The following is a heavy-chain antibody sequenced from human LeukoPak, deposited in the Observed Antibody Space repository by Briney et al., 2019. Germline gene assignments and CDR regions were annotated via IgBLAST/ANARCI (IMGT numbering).Heavy chain of an antibody. Sequence: ASVKVSCKTSGYTFTGYYIHWVRQAPGQGLEWMGWINPNSGDTNYAQKFQGRVSMTGDTSISTAYMELSRLRSDDTAVYYCATNDIVVVPAAMSDWGQGTLVTVSS. CDR1: GYTFTGYY. D-gene: IGHD2-2*01. J-gene: IGHJ4*02. CDR3: ATNDIVVVPAAMSD. CDR2: INPNSGDT. V-gene: IGHV1-2*02.